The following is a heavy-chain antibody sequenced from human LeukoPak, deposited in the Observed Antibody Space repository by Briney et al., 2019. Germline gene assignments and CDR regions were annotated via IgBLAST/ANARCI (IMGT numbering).Heavy chain of an antibody. V-gene: IGHV4-34*01. J-gene: IGHJ4*02. D-gene: IGHD6-13*01. CDR2: INHSGST. Sequence: SETLSLTCAVYGGSFSGYYWSWIRQPPGKGLEWIAEINHSGSTNYNPSLKGRVTISIDTSKNQFSLKLSSVTAADTALYYCARGPGTWYYYWGQGTLVTVSS. CDR1: GGSFSGYY. CDR3: ARGPGTWYYY.